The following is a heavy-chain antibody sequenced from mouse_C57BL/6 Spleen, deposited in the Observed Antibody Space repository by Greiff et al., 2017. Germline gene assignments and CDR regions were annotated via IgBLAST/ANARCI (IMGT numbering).Heavy chain of an antibody. J-gene: IGHJ2*01. CDR1: GYTFTSYW. V-gene: IGHV1-64*01. CDR2: IHPNSGST. D-gene: IGHD4-1*02. Sequence: QVHVKQPGAELVKPGASVKLSCKASGYTFTSYWMHWVKQRPGQGLEWIGMIHPNSGSTNYNEKFKSKATLTVDKSSSTAYMQLSSLTSEDSAVYYCARGQLGFDYWGQGTTLTVSS. CDR3: ARGQLGFDY.